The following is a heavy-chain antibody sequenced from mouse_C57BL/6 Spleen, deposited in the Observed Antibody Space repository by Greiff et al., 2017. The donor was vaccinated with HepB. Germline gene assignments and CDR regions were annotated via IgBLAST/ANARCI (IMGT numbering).Heavy chain of an antibody. D-gene: IGHD2-1*01. CDR2: IDPETGGT. Sequence: VKLQESGAELVRPGASVTLSCKASGYTFTDYEMHWVKQTPVHGLEWIGAIDPETGGTAYNQKFKGKAILTADKSSSTAYMELRSLTSEDSAVYYCTSLLAMDYWGQGTSVTVSS. CDR3: TSLLAMDY. V-gene: IGHV1-15*01. J-gene: IGHJ4*01. CDR1: GYTFTDYE.